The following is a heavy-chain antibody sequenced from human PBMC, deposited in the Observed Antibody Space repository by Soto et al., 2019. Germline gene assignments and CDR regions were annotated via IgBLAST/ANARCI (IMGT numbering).Heavy chain of an antibody. Sequence: SSVKVSCKASRYTFTGYYMHSVRQAPGQGLEWMGWINTNSGGTNYAQKFQGWVTMTRDTAISTAYMELSRLRSDDTAVYYCARARSPYSSSFPFCYWGQGTLVTVSS. D-gene: IGHD6-13*01. V-gene: IGHV1-2*04. CDR3: ARARSPYSSSFPFCY. J-gene: IGHJ4*02. CDR2: INTNSGGT. CDR1: RYTFTGYY.